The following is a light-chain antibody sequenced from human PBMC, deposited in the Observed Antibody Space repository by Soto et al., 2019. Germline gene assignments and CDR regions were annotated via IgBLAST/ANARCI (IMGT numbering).Light chain of an antibody. CDR1: SSDVGDNNY. Sequence: QSALTQPASVSGSPGQSITISCTGTSSDVGDNNYVSWYQQHPGKATKLMIYEVSNRPSGVSNRFSGSKSGNTASLTISGLQAEDEADYYCSSYTSSSTLVVFGGGTKVTVL. CDR3: SSYTSSSTLVV. J-gene: IGLJ2*01. V-gene: IGLV2-14*01. CDR2: EVS.